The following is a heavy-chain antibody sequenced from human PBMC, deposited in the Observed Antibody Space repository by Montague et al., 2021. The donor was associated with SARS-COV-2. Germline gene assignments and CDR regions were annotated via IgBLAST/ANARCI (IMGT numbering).Heavy chain of an antibody. CDR2: IKQDGSEK. CDR1: GFTFSSYC. V-gene: IGHV3-7*01. CDR3: VRDSFWSSYYADYYGMVD. J-gene: IGHJ6*02. D-gene: IGHD3-3*01. Sequence: SLRLSCAASGFTFSSYCMSWVRQAPGKGLEWVANIKQDGSEKYYADSVKGRFTISRDNAKNSLYLQMNSLRAEDTAVYYCVRDSFWSSYYADYYGMVDWGQGTTVTVSS.